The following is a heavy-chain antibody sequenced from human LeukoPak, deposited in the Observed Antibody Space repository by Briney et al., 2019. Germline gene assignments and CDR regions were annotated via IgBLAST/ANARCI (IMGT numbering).Heavy chain of an antibody. D-gene: IGHD1-1*01. CDR2: IIPIFGTA. CDR3: ARAWYNWNDGDFDQFDY. CDR1: GGAFSSYA. J-gene: IGHJ4*02. Sequence: SVKVSCKASGGAFSSYAISWVRQAPGRGLEWMGGIIPIFGTANYAQKLPGRVTITADESTSTAYMELSSLRSEDTAVYYCARAWYNWNDGDFDQFDYWGQGTLVTVSS. V-gene: IGHV1-69*13.